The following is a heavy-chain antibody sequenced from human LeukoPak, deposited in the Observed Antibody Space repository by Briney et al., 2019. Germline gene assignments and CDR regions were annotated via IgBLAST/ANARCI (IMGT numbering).Heavy chain of an antibody. Sequence: ASVKVSCKASGYTFTSYYMHWVRHAPGQGLEWMGIINPSGGSTSYAQKFQGRVTMTRDTSTSTVYMELSSLRSEDTAVYYCARSITMVRGVIPPLFGYWGQGTLVTVSS. CDR3: ARSITMVRGVIPPLFGY. CDR2: INPSGGST. V-gene: IGHV1-46*03. CDR1: GYTFTSYY. D-gene: IGHD3-10*01. J-gene: IGHJ4*02.